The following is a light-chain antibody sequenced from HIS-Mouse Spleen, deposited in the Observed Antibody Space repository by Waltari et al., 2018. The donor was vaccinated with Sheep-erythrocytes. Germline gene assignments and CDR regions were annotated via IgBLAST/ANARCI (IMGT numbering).Light chain of an antibody. CDR1: KLGDKY. Sequence: LTQPASVSGSPGQSITISCTGDKLGDKYACWYQQKPGQSPVLVIYQDSKRPSGIPWRFSGSNSGNTATLTISGTQAMDEADYYCQAWDSSLYVFGTGTKVTVL. CDR2: QDS. J-gene: IGLJ1*01. V-gene: IGLV3-1*01. CDR3: QAWDSSLYV.